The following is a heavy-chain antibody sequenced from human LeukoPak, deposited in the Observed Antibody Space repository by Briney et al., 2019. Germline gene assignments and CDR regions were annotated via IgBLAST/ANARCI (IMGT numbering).Heavy chain of an antibody. D-gene: IGHD6-13*01. J-gene: IGHJ4*02. CDR2: ISRSSSTI. Sequence: PGGSLRLSCAASGFTFSSHSMNWVRQAPGKGLEWVSYISRSSSTIYNADSVKGRFTISRDNAKNSLYLQMNSLRAEDTAVYYCARGVSSSWYRYVDHWGQGTLVTVSS. V-gene: IGHV3-48*04. CDR3: ARGVSSSWYRYVDH. CDR1: GFTFSSHS.